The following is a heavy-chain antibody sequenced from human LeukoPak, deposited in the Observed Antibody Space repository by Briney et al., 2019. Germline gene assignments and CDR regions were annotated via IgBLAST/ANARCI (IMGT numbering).Heavy chain of an antibody. CDR1: GGSISSSSYY. CDR3: ASRRVVPFGGVIVTSFDY. J-gene: IGHJ4*02. Sequence: SETLSLTCTVSGGSISSSSYYWGWIRQPPGKGLEWIGSIYYSGSTYYNPSLKSRVTISVDTSKNQFSLKLSSVTAADTAVYYCASRRVVPFGGVIVTSFDYWGQGTLVTVSS. CDR2: IYYSGST. D-gene: IGHD3-16*02. V-gene: IGHV4-39*07.